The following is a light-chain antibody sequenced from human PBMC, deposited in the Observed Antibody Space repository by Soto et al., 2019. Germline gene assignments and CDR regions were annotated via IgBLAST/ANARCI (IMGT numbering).Light chain of an antibody. V-gene: IGKV3-20*01. Sequence: EILLTQSPGTLSLSPGDRATLSCRASQSFGSNLLAWYQVKPGQAPRFLIYGASARAIGIPDRFSGSGSGTAFTLTISRLEPEDFGVYYCQQYGKMPLTFGGGTKVEMK. CDR1: QSFGSNL. CDR3: QQYGKMPLT. J-gene: IGKJ4*01. CDR2: GAS.